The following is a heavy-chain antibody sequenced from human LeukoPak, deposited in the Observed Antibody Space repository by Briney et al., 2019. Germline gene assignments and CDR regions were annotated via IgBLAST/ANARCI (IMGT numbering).Heavy chain of an antibody. CDR2: INPSGGST. D-gene: IGHD3-22*01. CDR3: ASGDYYDSSGYYGNEYFQH. V-gene: IGHV1-46*01. J-gene: IGHJ1*01. Sequence: ASVKVSCKASGYTFTSYYMHGVRQAPGQGLEWMGIINPSGGSTSYAEKFQGRVTMTRDTSTSTVYMELSSLRSEDTAVYYCASGDYYDSSGYYGNEYFQHWGQGTLVTVSS. CDR1: GYTFTSYY.